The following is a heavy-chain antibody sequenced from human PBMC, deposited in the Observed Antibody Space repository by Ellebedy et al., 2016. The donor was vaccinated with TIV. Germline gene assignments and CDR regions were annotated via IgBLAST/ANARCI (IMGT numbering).Heavy chain of an antibody. CDR1: GYTFTGYY. CDR3: ARGYSSSWSEGEYFQH. D-gene: IGHD6-13*01. J-gene: IGHJ1*01. Sequence: ASVKVSCKASGYTFTGYYMHWVRQAPGQGLEWMGWINPNSGGTNYAQKFQGRVTMTRDTSISTAYMELSRLRSDDTAVYYCARGYSSSWSEGEYFQHWGQGTLVTVSS. CDR2: INPNSGGT. V-gene: IGHV1-2*02.